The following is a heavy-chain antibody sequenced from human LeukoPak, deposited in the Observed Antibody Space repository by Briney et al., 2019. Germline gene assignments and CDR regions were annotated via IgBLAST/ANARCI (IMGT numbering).Heavy chain of an antibody. D-gene: IGHD3-22*01. CDR2: IRSKANSYAT. CDR1: GFTFSGSA. J-gene: IGHJ6*03. V-gene: IGHV3-73*01. Sequence: GGSLRLSCAASGFTFSGSAMHWVRQASGKGLEWVGRIRSKANSYATAYAASVKGRFTISRDDSKNTAYLQMNSLKTEDTAVYYCTRRADITMIVARPYYYYYMDVWGKGTTVTISS. CDR3: TRRADITMIVARPYYYYYMDV.